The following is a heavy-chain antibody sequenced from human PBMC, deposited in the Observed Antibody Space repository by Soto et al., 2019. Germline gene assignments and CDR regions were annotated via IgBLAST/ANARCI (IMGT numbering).Heavy chain of an antibody. Sequence: QMQLQASGPGLVKPSETLSLTCNVSGASVSHGYWSWIRQPPGKALEWIGFMYFGGSFNYNPSLTGRATRSVETSQNQFSTKLTSVTPSDTAVYYCARSYYDSTGFAVDPWGQGTLVTVSS. CDR1: GASVSHGY. J-gene: IGHJ5*02. V-gene: IGHV4-4*08. D-gene: IGHD3-22*01. CDR2: MYFGGSF. CDR3: ARSYYDSTGFAVDP.